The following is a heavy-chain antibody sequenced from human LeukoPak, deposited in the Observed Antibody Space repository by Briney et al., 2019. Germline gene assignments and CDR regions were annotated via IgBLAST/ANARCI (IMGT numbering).Heavy chain of an antibody. V-gene: IGHV1-18*01. D-gene: IGHD5-18*01. CDR3: ARVGYSYGGNRVTQIDAFDI. CDR1: GYTFTSYG. Sequence: PRASVKVSCKASGYTFTSYGISWVRQAPGQGLEWMGWISAYNGNTNYAQKLQGRVTMTTDTSTSTAYMELRSLRSDDTAVYYCARVGYSYGGNRVTQIDAFDIWGQGTMVTVSS. CDR2: ISAYNGNT. J-gene: IGHJ3*02.